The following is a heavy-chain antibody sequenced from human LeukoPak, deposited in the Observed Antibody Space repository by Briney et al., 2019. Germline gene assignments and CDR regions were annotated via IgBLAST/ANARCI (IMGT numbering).Heavy chain of an antibody. CDR2: INHSGST. D-gene: IGHD1-26*01. CDR3: AREEVEASFDY. V-gene: IGHV4-30-2*01. CDR1: GGSISSGGYY. J-gene: IGHJ4*02. Sequence: SSQTLSLTCTVSGGSISSGGYYWSWIRQPPGKGLEWIGEINHSGSTNYNPSLKSRVTISVDTSKNQFSLKLSSVTAADTAVYYCAREEVEASFDYWGQGTLVTVSS.